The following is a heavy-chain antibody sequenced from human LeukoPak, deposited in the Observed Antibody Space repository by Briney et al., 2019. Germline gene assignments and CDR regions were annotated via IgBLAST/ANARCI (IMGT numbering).Heavy chain of an antibody. CDR3: AKKSLFRGVMFAS. V-gene: IGHV4-38-2*01. CDR1: GYSISSGYY. CDR2: IYHSGST. Sequence: SETLSLTCAVSGYSISSGYYWGWIRQPPGKGLEWIGSIYHSGSTYYNPSLKSRVTISVDTSKNQFSLKLSSVTAADTAVYYCAKKSLFRGVMFASWARGTLVPVSS. D-gene: IGHD3-16*01. J-gene: IGHJ4*02.